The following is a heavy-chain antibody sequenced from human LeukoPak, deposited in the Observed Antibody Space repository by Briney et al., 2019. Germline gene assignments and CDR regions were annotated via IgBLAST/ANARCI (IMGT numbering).Heavy chain of an antibody. J-gene: IGHJ5*02. CDR2: IYHSGST. D-gene: IGHD6-13*01. CDR1: GGSISSSNW. CDR3: ARGGAAAGNWFDP. Sequence: PSETLSLTCAVSGGSISSSNWWSWVRQPPGKGLEWIGEIYHSGSTNYNPSLKSRVTISVDKSKNQFSLKLSSVTAADTAVYYCARGGAAAGNWFDPWGQGTLVTVSS. V-gene: IGHV4-4*02.